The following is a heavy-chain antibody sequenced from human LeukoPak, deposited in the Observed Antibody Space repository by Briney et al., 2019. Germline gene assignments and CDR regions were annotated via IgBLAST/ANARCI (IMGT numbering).Heavy chain of an antibody. J-gene: IGHJ4*02. CDR2: ISYSGSR. V-gene: IGHV4-59*01. CDR3: ARVGRGDYTWGNYSSDY. Sequence: SETLSLTCTVSGGSISNYYWTWIRQPPGKGLEWIGYISYSGSRNYNTSLKSRVTISVDTSKNQFSLNLSSVTAADTAVYYCARVGRGDYTWGNYSSDYWGQGTLVTVSA. D-gene: IGHD3-16*01. CDR1: GGSISNYY.